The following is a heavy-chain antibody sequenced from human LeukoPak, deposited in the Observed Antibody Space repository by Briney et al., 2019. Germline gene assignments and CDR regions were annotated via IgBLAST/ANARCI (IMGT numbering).Heavy chain of an antibody. CDR1: GGSISSYC. V-gene: IGHV4-59*01. CDR3: ARVNINNWHSCDY. D-gene: IGHD1-1*01. Sequence: SETLSLTCKVSGGSISSYCWSWIRQPPGKGQEWIGNYKPSLKSRVTQSVDTSKKHFSLKLSSVTAADTAVYYCARVNINNWHSCDYWGQGTLVTVSS. J-gene: IGHJ4*02.